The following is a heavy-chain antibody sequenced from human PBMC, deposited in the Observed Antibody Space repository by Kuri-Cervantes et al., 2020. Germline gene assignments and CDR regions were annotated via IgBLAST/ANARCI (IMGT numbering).Heavy chain of an antibody. CDR3: ARTLEMDYLFLAW. CDR2: IWYDGSNK. CDR1: GFTFSSYG. D-gene: IGHD1-1*01. V-gene: IGHV3-33*01. Sequence: GGSLRLSCLASGFTFSSYGMHWVRQAPGKGLEWVAVIWYDGSNKYYADSVKGRFTISRDNAKNSLYLQMNSLRAEDTAVYYCARTLEMDYLFLAWWGQGTLVTVSS. J-gene: IGHJ4*02.